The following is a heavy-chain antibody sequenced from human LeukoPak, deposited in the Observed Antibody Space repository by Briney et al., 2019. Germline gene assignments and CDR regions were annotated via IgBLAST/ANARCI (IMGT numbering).Heavy chain of an antibody. J-gene: IGHJ4*02. CDR2: IKEDGSEK. Sequence: GGSLRLSCGASGFTFSNYWMSWVRQAPGKGLEWVASIKEDGSEKNYVDSAKGRFTISRDNAKDSLYLQMNSLRAEDTAVYYCARDIPQGLSYFDYWGQGTLVTVSS. CDR1: GFTFSNYW. V-gene: IGHV3-7*04. D-gene: IGHD2-2*02. CDR3: ARDIPQGLSYFDY.